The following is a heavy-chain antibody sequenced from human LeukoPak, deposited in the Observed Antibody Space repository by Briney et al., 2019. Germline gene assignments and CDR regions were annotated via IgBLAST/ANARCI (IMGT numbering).Heavy chain of an antibody. CDR3: ARDRSLRGYSLDI. CDR2: IYYSGST. V-gene: IGHV4-39*07. CDR1: GGSISSSSYY. Sequence: PAETLSLTCTVSGGSISSSSYYWGWIRQPPGKGLEWIGRIYYSGSTYYNPALKSRVTISVATSKNQFSLKLSSVTDAATAAYYCARDRSLRGYSLDIWGQGTMVTVSS. D-gene: IGHD1-26*01. J-gene: IGHJ3*02.